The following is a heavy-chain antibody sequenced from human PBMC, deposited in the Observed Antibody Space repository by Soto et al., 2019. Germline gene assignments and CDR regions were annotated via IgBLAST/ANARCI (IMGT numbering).Heavy chain of an antibody. J-gene: IGHJ4*02. CDR3: TSTNWNDVHFDY. V-gene: IGHV3-15*01. CDR2: IKSKTDGGTT. Sequence: GGSLRLSCAASGFTFSNAWMSWVRQAPGKGLEWVGRIKSKTDGGTTDYAAPVKGRFTISRDDSKNTLYLQMNSLKTEDTAVYYCTSTNWNDVHFDYWGQGTLVTVSS. CDR1: GFTFSNAW. D-gene: IGHD1-20*01.